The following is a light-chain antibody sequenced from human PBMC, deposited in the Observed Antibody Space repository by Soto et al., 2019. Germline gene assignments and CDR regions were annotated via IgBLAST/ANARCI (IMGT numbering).Light chain of an antibody. V-gene: IGLV2-14*01. CDR2: EVS. Sequence: QSAPTQPASVSGSPGQSITISCTGTSTDIGGYNYVSWYQQQPGKAPKLIIYEVSNRPSGVSDRFSGSKSGSTASLTIPGPQAEDECDYYCSACTISTSVFGGGTKVTVL. CDR3: SACTISTSV. CDR1: STDIGGYNY. J-gene: IGLJ2*01.